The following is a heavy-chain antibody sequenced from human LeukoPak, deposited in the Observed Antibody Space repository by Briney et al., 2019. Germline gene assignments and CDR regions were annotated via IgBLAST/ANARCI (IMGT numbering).Heavy chain of an antibody. V-gene: IGHV1-2*06. CDR2: INPNSGGT. CDR3: ARVVYYYDSRGYGAFDI. Sequence: ASVKVSCRASGYTFTGYYMHWVRQAPGQGLEWMGRINPNSGGTNYAQKFQGRVTMTRDTSISTAYIELSRLRSDDTAVYYCARVVYYYDSRGYGAFDIWGQGTMVTVSS. J-gene: IGHJ3*02. CDR1: GYTFTGYY. D-gene: IGHD3-22*01.